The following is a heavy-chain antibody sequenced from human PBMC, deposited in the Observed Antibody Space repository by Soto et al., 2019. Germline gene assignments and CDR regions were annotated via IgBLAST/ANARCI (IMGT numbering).Heavy chain of an antibody. D-gene: IGHD1-1*01. V-gene: IGHV3-53*01. J-gene: IGHJ3*01. Sequence: LRLSCAAFGFTISCKKYVAWVRQAPGKGLEWVSALYDLDGSFYAASVKGRFTTSSDSSKTTVYLQMNDLRPDDTAVYYCATWHEREHAYDVWGQGTTVTVSS. CDR1: GFTISCKKY. CDR3: ATWHEREHAYDV. CDR2: LYDLDGS.